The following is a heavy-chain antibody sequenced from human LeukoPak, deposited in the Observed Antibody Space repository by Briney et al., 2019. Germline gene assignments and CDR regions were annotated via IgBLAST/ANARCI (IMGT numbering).Heavy chain of an antibody. CDR3: ARPPLSGTPYRGSSYPDC. Sequence: GGSLRLSCAASGFTFSSYSMDWVRQAPGRGLEWVSSIISSSPYIYYADSVKDRFTISRDNAKNSLYLQMHSLRAEDTAVYYCARPPLSGTPYRGSSYPDCWARGPLVTVSS. CDR1: GFTFSSYS. CDR2: IISSSPYI. J-gene: IGHJ4*02. V-gene: IGHV3-21*01. D-gene: IGHD1-26*01.